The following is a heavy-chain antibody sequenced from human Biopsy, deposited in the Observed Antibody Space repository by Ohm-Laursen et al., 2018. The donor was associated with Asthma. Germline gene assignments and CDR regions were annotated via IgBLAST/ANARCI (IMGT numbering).Heavy chain of an antibody. CDR1: GFTFDNYT. J-gene: IGHJ6*02. Sequence: SLRLSCAAFGFTFDNYTMHWVRQAPGKGLEWVTIISYDGRNTYYADSVEGRFTIPRDNSKNTLFLQMSSLRPEDTAVYYCARGGLHYYEYYGMDVWGQGTTVTVSS. CDR3: ARGGLHYYEYYGMDV. D-gene: IGHD2-21*02. V-gene: IGHV3-30*04. CDR2: ISYDGRNT.